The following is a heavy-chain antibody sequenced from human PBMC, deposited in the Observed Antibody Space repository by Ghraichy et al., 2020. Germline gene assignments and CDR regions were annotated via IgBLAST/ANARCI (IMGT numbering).Heavy chain of an antibody. J-gene: IGHJ6*02. CDR2: ISGSGGST. Sequence: GESLNISCAASGFTFNTYAMCWVRQAPGKGLEWVSAISGSGGSTYYAYSVKGRFTISRDNSRNTLYLQMNSLTAEDTAIYYCAKDLGETSSYFNYYYNGMDVWGQGTTVSVSS. D-gene: IGHD3-22*01. CDR3: AKDLGETSSYFNYYYNGMDV. CDR1: GFTFNTYA. V-gene: IGHV3-23*01.